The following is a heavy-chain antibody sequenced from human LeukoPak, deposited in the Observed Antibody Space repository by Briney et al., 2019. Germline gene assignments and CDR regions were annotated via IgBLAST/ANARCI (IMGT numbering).Heavy chain of an antibody. J-gene: IGHJ4*02. Sequence: GGSLRLSCAASGFIFRSHAMNWVRQAPGQGLEWVSGVSASGGSTFNTDSVKGRFSISRDNSKNTLYLEMNSLRPEDTALYYCAKSLGNQGVIHYWGQGTLVTVSS. V-gene: IGHV3-23*01. D-gene: IGHD3-10*01. CDR1: GFIFRSHA. CDR2: VSASGGST. CDR3: AKSLGNQGVIHY.